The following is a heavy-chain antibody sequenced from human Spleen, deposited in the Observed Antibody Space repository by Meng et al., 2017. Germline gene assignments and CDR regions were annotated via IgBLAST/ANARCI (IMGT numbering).Heavy chain of an antibody. CDR1: GGSISSIDW. J-gene: IGHJ4*02. CDR3: ARGPTTMAHDFDY. D-gene: IGHD4-11*01. CDR2: INHSGST. V-gene: IGHV4-4*02. Sequence: SETLSLTCVVSGGSISSIDWWSWVRQPPGKGLEGIGEINHSGSTNYNPSLESRATISVDTSQNNLSLKLSSVTAADSAVYYCARGPTTMAHDFDYWGQGTLVTVSS.